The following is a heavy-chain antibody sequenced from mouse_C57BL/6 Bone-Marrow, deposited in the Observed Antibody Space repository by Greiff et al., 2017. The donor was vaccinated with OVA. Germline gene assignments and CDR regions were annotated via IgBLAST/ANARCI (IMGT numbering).Heavy chain of an antibody. CDR3: TKLGLFAY. D-gene: IGHD4-1*01. CDR1: GFNIKDDY. Sequence: VHVKQSGAELVRPGASVKLSCTASGFNIKDDYMHWVKQRPEQGLEWIGWIDPENGDTEYASKFQGKATITADTSSNTAYLQLSSLTSEDTAVYYCTKLGLFAYWGQGTLVTVSA. CDR2: IDPENGDT. J-gene: IGHJ3*01. V-gene: IGHV14-4*01.